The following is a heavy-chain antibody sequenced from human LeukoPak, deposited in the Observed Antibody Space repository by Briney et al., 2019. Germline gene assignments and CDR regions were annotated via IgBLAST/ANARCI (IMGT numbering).Heavy chain of an antibody. V-gene: IGHV4-30-4*08. D-gene: IGHD4-17*01. Sequence: SQTLSLTCTVSGGSISSGDYYRSWIRQPPGKGPEWIGYIYYSGSTYYNPSLKSRVTISVDTSKNQFSLKLSSVTAADTAVYYCARGADYELYYFDYWGQGTLVTVSS. CDR1: GGSISSGDYY. CDR2: IYYSGST. CDR3: ARGADYELYYFDY. J-gene: IGHJ4*02.